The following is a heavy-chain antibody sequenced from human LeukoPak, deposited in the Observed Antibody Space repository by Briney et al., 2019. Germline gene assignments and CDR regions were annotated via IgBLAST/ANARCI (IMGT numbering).Heavy chain of an antibody. CDR1: GFTFSDYY. Sequence: GGSLRLSCAASGFTFSDYYMSWIRQAPGKGLEWVSYISSSSSYTNYADSVKGRFTISRDNAKNSLYLQMNSLRAEDTAVYYCARGQIAVAGTPRRPPAYSGQGTLVTVSS. V-gene: IGHV3-11*06. CDR2: ISSSSSYT. J-gene: IGHJ4*02. D-gene: IGHD6-19*01. CDR3: ARGQIAVAGTPRRPPAY.